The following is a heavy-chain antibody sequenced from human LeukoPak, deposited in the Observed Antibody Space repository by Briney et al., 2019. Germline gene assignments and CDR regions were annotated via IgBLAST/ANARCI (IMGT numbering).Heavy chain of an antibody. CDR3: AKGKTFYGSGSYSDC. CDR2: ISGDGGST. J-gene: IGHJ4*02. V-gene: IGHV3-43*02. CDR1: GFXFAGYA. D-gene: IGHD3-10*01. Sequence: GGSLRLSCVASGFXFAGYAVHWVRQVPGKGLEWVSLISGDGGSTYYADSVKGRFTISRDNSENSLYLQMNSLRTEDTALYYCAKGKTFYGSGSYSDCWGQGTLVTISS.